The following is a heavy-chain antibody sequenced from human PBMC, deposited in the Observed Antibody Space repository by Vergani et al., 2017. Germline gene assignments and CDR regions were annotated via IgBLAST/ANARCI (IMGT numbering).Heavy chain of an antibody. J-gene: IGHJ4*02. CDR1: GFTFSDYY. Sequence: QVQLVESGGGLVKPGGSLRLSCAASGFTFSDYYMSWIRQAPGKGLEWVSYISSSSSYTNYADSVKGRFTISRDNAKNSLYLQMNSLRAEDTAVYYCARVVWGYTAFFDYWGQGTLVTVSS. CDR3: ARVVWGYTAFFDY. CDR2: ISSSSSYT. D-gene: IGHD4/OR15-4a*01. V-gene: IGHV3-11*05.